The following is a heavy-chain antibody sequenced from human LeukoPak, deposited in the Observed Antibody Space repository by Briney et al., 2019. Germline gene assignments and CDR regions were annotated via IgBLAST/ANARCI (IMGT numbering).Heavy chain of an antibody. CDR2: INHSGST. J-gene: IGHJ6*03. CDR3: ARARGDYYYYMDV. CDR1: GGSFSGYY. Sequence: SETLSLTCAVYGGSFSGYYWSWIRQPPGKGLEWIGEINHSGSTNYNPSLKSRVTISVDTSKNQFSLKLSSVTAADTAVYHCARARGDYYYYMDVWGKGTTVTVSS. V-gene: IGHV4-34*01.